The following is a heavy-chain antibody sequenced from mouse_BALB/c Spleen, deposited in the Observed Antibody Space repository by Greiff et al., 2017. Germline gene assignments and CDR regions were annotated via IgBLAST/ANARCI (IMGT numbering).Heavy chain of an antibody. J-gene: IGHJ2*01. D-gene: IGHD1-1*01. CDR2: IYPGDGDT. V-gene: IGHV1-80*01. CDR3: ARFGYYGNYFDY. CDR1: GYAFSSYW. Sequence: VKLVESGAELVRPGSSVKISCKASGYAFSSYWMNWVKQRPGQGLEWIGQIYPGDGDTNYNGKFKGKATLTADKSSSTAYMQLSSLTSEDSAVYFCARFGYYGNYFDYWGQGTTLTVSS.